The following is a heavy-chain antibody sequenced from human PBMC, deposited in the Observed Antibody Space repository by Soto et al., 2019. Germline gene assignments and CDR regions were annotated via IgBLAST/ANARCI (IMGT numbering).Heavy chain of an antibody. V-gene: IGHV4-34*01. J-gene: IGHJ4*02. D-gene: IGHD2-2*01. CDR2: INHSGST. CDR3: ARSIVVVPAAIPYYFDY. CDR1: GGSFSGYY. Sequence: ETLSLTCAVYGGSFSGYYWSWIRQPPGKGLEWIGEINHSGSTNYNPSLKSRVTISVDTSKNQFSLKLSSVTAADTAVYYCARSIVVVPAAIPYYFDYWGQGTLVTVSS.